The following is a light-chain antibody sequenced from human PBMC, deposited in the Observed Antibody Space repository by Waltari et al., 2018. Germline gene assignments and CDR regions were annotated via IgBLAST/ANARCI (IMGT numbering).Light chain of an antibody. CDR1: SSDVGTYDL. Sequence: QSALAQPASVCGSPGQSITISGSGSSSDVGTYDLVSVYQQHPDKAPKVIIYEVNKRPSGISNRFSGSKSDNTASLTISGLQAEDEAHYYCCSYAGSFRHVLFGGGTKLTVL. CDR3: CSYAGSFRHVL. V-gene: IGLV2-23*02. CDR2: EVN. J-gene: IGLJ2*01.